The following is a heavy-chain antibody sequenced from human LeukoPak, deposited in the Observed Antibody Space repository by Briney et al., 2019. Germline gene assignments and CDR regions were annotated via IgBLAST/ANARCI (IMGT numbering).Heavy chain of an antibody. Sequence: SETLSLACTVSSGSISTSNYYWGWVRQPPGKALEWIGNIFYSGSTYYSPSLKSRVTISLDTSRNQFSLKLSSVTAADTAVYYCARDLGTPGGYWGQGTLVTVSS. D-gene: IGHD2-15*01. J-gene: IGHJ4*02. CDR2: IFYSGST. CDR1: SGSISTSNYY. CDR3: ARDLGTPGGY. V-gene: IGHV4-39*07.